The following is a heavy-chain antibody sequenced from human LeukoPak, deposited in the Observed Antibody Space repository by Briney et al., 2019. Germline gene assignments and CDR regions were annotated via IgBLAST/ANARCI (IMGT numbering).Heavy chain of an antibody. J-gene: IGHJ5*02. D-gene: IGHD3-22*01. CDR3: AGIEGKYYDSSGYYYSYWFDP. Sequence: GESLKISCKGSGYSFTSYWIGWVRQMPGKGLEWMGIIYPGDSDTRYSPSFQGQVTISADKSISTAYLQWSSLKASDTAMYYCAGIEGKYYDSSGYYYSYWFDPWGQGTLVTVSS. CDR2: IYPGDSDT. V-gene: IGHV5-51*01. CDR1: GYSFTSYW.